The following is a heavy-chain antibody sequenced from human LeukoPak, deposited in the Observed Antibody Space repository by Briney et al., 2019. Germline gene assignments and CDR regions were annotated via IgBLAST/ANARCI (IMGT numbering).Heavy chain of an antibody. CDR1: GGSFSGYY. Sequence: SETLSLTCAVYGGSFSGYYWTWIRQPPGKGLEWIGEINHSAMSAYDPSLKSRVTISVDTSKNQFSLKLSSVTAADTAVYYCASRPAAIEYFQHWGQGTLVTVSS. V-gene: IGHV4-34*01. CDR2: INHSAMS. D-gene: IGHD2-2*01. CDR3: ASRPAAIEYFQH. J-gene: IGHJ1*01.